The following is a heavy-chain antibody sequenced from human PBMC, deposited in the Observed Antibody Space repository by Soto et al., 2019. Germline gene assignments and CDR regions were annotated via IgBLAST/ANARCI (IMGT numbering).Heavy chain of an antibody. J-gene: IGHJ6*02. V-gene: IGHV1-18*04. D-gene: IGHD3-3*01. Sequence: ASVKVCCKASGYTFTSYGISWVRQETGQGLEWMGWISAYNGNTNYAQKLQGRVTMTTDTSTSTAYMELRSLRSDDTAVYYCARGSITIFGVAAYGMDVWGQGTTVTVSS. CDR1: GYTFTSYG. CDR3: ARGSITIFGVAAYGMDV. CDR2: ISAYNGNT.